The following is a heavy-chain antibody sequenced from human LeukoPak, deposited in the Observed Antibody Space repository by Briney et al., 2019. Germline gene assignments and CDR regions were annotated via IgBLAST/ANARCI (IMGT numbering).Heavy chain of an antibody. V-gene: IGHV3-9*01. D-gene: IGHD3-9*01. CDR2: ISWNSGSI. CDR3: AKANYDILTGYYVD. Sequence: GGSLRLSCAASGFTFDDYAMHWVRQAPGKGLEWVSGISWNSGSIGYADSEKGRFTISRDNAKNSLYLQMNSLRAEDTALYYCAKANYDILTGYYVDWGQGTLVTVSS. J-gene: IGHJ4*02. CDR1: GFTFDDYA.